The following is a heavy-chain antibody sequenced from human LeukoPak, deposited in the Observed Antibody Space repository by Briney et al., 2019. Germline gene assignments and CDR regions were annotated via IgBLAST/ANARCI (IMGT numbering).Heavy chain of an antibody. CDR3: ARSIFGGDPRSDAFDI. V-gene: IGHV4-39*07. CDR1: GGSISSSSYY. D-gene: IGHD3-10*02. Sequence: SETLSLTCTVSGGSISSSSYYWGWIRQPPGKGLEWIGSIYYSGSTPYNPSLKSRVTISVDTSKNQFSLKLSSVTAADTAVYYCARSIFGGDPRSDAFDIWGQGTMVTVSS. CDR2: IYYSGST. J-gene: IGHJ3*02.